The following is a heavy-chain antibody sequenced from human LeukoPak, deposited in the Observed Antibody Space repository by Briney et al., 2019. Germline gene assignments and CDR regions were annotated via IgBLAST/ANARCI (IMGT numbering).Heavy chain of an antibody. J-gene: IGHJ5*02. Sequence: SETLSLTCTVSGDSVTSGGSYWAWLRQPPGKGLEWIATVYYTGSTYYNPSLKSRVTISIDTSKNHFSLKLRSVVAPDTAVYYCARHSGSGSLSRPFDPWGQGTLVTVSS. V-gene: IGHV4-39*02. CDR1: GDSVTSGGSY. CDR3: ARHSGSGSLSRPFDP. CDR2: VYYTGST. D-gene: IGHD3-10*01.